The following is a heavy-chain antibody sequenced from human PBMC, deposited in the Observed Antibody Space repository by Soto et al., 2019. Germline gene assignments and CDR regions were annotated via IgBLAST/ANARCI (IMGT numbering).Heavy chain of an antibody. CDR1: GASITGSDW. J-gene: IGHJ4*02. CDR2: IYHSGTT. D-gene: IGHD3-22*01. CDR3: ARHNSGRHVFDY. V-gene: IGHV4-4*02. Sequence: SATLSLTWTVSGASITGSDWWSWVRQTPEKGLEWIGEIYHSGTTNYHPSLKSRVTISQDKSKNQFSLNLTSVTAADTAVYYGARHNSGRHVFDYRGPRPLVSVSS.